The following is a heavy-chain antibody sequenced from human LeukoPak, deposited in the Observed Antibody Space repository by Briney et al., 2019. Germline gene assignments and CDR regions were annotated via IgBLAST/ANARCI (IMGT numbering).Heavy chain of an antibody. J-gene: IGHJ4*02. Sequence: GGSLRLSCAASGFTFSDYYMSWIRQAPGKGLEWLSYISGSGSHTTYADSVRGRVTISRDNAKNSLSLQVNSLRADDTAVYYCARVGSTVAAGTPDYWGQGTLVTVSS. CDR2: ISGSGSHT. V-gene: IGHV3-11*06. CDR1: GFTFSDYY. CDR3: ARVGSTVAAGTPDY. D-gene: IGHD6-13*01.